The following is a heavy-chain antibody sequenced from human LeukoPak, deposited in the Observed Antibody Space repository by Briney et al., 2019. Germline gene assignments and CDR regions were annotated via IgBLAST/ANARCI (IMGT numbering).Heavy chain of an antibody. Sequence: PGRSLRLSCAASGFTFSSYGMHWVRQAPGKGLVWVSLIQSDGSSTSYADSVKGRFTISRDNAKNTLYLRMNSLRPGDTAVYYCARLGSISGAYFDYWGREPWSPSPQ. V-gene: IGHV3-74*01. CDR1: GFTFSSYG. CDR2: IQSDGSST. D-gene: IGHD1-20*01. CDR3: ARLGSISGAYFDY. J-gene: IGHJ4*02.